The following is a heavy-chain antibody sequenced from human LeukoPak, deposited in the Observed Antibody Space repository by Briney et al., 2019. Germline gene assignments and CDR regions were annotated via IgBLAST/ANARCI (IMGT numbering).Heavy chain of an antibody. V-gene: IGHV3-30*02. D-gene: IGHD6-13*01. CDR2: IRYDGSNK. Sequence: PGGSLRLSCAASGFTFSSYGMHWVRQAPGKGLEWVAFIRYDGSNKYYADSVKGRFTISKDNSKNTLYLQMNSLRAEDTAVYYCAKGGESAAAGTFGYWGQGTLVTVSS. J-gene: IGHJ4*02. CDR3: AKGGESAAAGTFGY. CDR1: GFTFSSYG.